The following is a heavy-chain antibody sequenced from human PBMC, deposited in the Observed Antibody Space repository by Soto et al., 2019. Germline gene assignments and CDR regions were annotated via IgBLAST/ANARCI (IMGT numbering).Heavy chain of an antibody. CDR1: GVSVSSNY. CDR2: IYSGGDT. D-gene: IGHD3-22*01. V-gene: IGHV3-53*02. J-gene: IGHJ4*02. Sequence: EVQLVETGGALIKPGGSLRLSCSAAGVSVSSNYMNWVRQAPGKGLDWVSVIYSGGDTHYTYSVKGRFTVSTDKSEDTVFLQMRSLRAEDTGIYYCARDPFSQYSHDTSGFQRWGLGTLVTVSS. CDR3: ARDPFSQYSHDTSGFQR.